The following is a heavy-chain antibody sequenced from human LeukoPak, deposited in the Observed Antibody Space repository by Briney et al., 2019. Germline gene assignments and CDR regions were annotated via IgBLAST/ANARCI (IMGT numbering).Heavy chain of an antibody. Sequence: PSETLSLTCAVYGGSFSGYYWSWIRQPPGKGLEWIGEINHSGSTNYNPSLKSRVTISVDTSKNQFSLKLSSVTAADTAVYYCARVGGVNYDFWSGRRGYFDYWGQGTLVTVSS. CDR1: GGSFSGYY. CDR2: INHSGST. CDR3: ARVGGVNYDFWSGRRGYFDY. J-gene: IGHJ4*02. D-gene: IGHD3-3*01. V-gene: IGHV4-34*01.